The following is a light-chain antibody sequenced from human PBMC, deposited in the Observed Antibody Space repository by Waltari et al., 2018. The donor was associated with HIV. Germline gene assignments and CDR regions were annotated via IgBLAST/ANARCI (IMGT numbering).Light chain of an antibody. CDR1: SSNIGNNY. J-gene: IGLJ2*01. V-gene: IGLV1-51*01. CDR2: DNS. Sequence: QSVLTQPPSVSAAPGQKVTISCSGSSSNIGNNYVSWYQQLPGTAPKLLIYDNSKRPSWSPDRFSGSKSGTSATLGITGLQTGYEADYYCGTWDSSLSAVVFGGGTKLTVL. CDR3: GTWDSSLSAVV.